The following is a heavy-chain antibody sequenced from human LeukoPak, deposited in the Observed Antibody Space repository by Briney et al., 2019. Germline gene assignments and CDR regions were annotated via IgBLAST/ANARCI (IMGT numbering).Heavy chain of an antibody. CDR1: GFTFSSYW. J-gene: IGHJ6*02. CDR3: ASLYGSGSYYTAPYYYYYGMDV. D-gene: IGHD3-10*01. Sequence: GGSLRLSCAASGFTFSSYWMHWVRQAPGKGLVWVSRINSDGSTTNYADSVKGRFTISRDNAKNSLYLQMNSLRAEDTAVYYCASLYGSGSYYTAPYYYYYGMDVWGQGTTVTVSS. CDR2: INSDGSTT. V-gene: IGHV3-74*01.